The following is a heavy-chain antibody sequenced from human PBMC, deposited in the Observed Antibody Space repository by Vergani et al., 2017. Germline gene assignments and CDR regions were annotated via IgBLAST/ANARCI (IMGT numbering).Heavy chain of an antibody. V-gene: IGHV1-69*04. CDR2: IIPILGIA. CDR3: AGDKGWYYGSGLIHYYYGMDV. D-gene: IGHD3-10*01. Sequence: QVQLVQSGAEVKKPGSSVKVSCKASGGTFSSYAISWVRQAPGQGLEWMGRIIPILGIANYAQKFQGRVTITADKSTSTAYMELSSLRSEDTAVYYCAGDKGWYYGSGLIHYYYGMDVWGQGTTVTVSS. CDR1: GGTFSSYA. J-gene: IGHJ6*02.